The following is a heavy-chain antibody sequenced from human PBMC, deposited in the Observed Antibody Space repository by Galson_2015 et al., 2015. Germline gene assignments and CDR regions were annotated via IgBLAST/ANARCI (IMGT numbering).Heavy chain of an antibody. J-gene: IGHJ3*02. CDR2: IYSGGST. CDR1: GFTVSSNY. D-gene: IGHD6-19*01. Sequence: SLRLSCAASGFTVSSNYMSWVRQAPGKGLEWVSVIYSGGSTYYADTVKGRFTISRDNSKNTRYLQMNSLRAEDTAVYYCARDRRSGFDAFEISGQGTMVTVSS. V-gene: IGHV3-53*01. CDR3: ARDRRSGFDAFEI.